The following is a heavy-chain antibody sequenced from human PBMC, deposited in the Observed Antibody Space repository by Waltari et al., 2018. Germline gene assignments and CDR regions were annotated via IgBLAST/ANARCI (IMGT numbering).Heavy chain of an antibody. Sequence: EVQLLASGGGLVQQGGSLRLSCAASGFTFSRYSITWVRQAPGKGLECVSDISKTITTIHYADSVKGRFTISRDNAKNSVYLQMNSLRDEDTAMYYCTRGFASGIHYYWGQGTLVTVSS. J-gene: IGHJ4*02. CDR2: ISKTITTI. D-gene: IGHD3-10*01. CDR3: TRGFASGIHYY. V-gene: IGHV3-48*02. CDR1: GFTFSRYS.